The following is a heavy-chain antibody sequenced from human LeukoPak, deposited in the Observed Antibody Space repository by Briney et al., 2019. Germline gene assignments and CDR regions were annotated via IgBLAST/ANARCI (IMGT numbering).Heavy chain of an antibody. CDR3: ARDQEGSGSWYGYYYYGMDV. Sequence: GASVKVSCKASGYTFTSYGISWVRQAPGQGLEWMGWISPYNGNTNYAQKLQGRVTMTTDTSTSTAYMELRSLRSDDTAVYYCARDQEGSGSWYGYYYYGMDVWGQGTTVTVSS. CDR2: ISPYNGNT. CDR1: GYTFTSYG. V-gene: IGHV1-18*01. D-gene: IGHD6-13*01. J-gene: IGHJ6*02.